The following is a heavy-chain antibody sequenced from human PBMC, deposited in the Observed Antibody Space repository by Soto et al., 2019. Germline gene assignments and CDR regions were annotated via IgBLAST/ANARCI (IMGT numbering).Heavy chain of an antibody. CDR2: ISGSGGGT. D-gene: IGHD2-15*01. Sequence: PGGSLRLSCAASGFTFNNYAMSWVRQAPGKGLEWVSTISGSGGGTYYADSVKGRFTISRDNSKNTLYLQMDSLRAEDTAVYHCAKYNCKVRGGTCYVDYWGQGTLVTVSS. J-gene: IGHJ4*02. CDR1: GFTFNNYA. CDR3: AKYNCKVRGGTCYVDY. V-gene: IGHV3-23*01.